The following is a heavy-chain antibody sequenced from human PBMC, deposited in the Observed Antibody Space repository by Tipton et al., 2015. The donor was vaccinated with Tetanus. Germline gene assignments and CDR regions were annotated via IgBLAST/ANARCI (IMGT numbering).Heavy chain of an antibody. D-gene: IGHD5-24*01. CDR1: GGSFSGYY. J-gene: IGHJ4*02. V-gene: IGHV4-34*01. CDR2: INHSGST. CDR3: ARVEMATIQFDY. Sequence: TLSLTCAVYGGSFSGYYWSWIRQPPGKGLEWIGEINHSGSTNYNPSLKSRVTISVDTSKNQFSLKLSSVTAADTAVYYCARVEMATIQFDYWGQGTLVTVSS.